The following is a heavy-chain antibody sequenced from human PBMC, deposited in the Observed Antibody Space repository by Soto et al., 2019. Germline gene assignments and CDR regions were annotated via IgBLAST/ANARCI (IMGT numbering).Heavy chain of an antibody. CDR2: INHSGST. CDR3: ARNYDFWSGYYVDV. CDR1: GGSFSGYY. Sequence: SETLSLTCAVYGGSFSGYYWSWIRQPPGKGLEWIGEINHSGSTNYNPSLKSRVTISVDTSKNQFSLKLSSVTAADPAVYYCARNYDFWSGYYVDVWGQGTTVTVSS. D-gene: IGHD3-3*01. J-gene: IGHJ6*02. V-gene: IGHV4-34*01.